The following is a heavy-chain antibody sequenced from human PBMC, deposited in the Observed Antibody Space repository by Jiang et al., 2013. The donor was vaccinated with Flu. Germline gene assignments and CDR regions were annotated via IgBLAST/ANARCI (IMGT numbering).Heavy chain of an antibody. J-gene: IGHJ5*02. V-gene: IGHV3-30-3*01. Sequence: VQLLESGGGVVQPGRSLRLSCAASGFTFSSYAMYWVRQAPGKGLEWVALISYDGSNKYYADSVKGRLTISRDNSKNTLYLQMNSLRAEDTAVYYCARDGGGYNYPNWFDPWGQGTLVTVSS. D-gene: IGHD3-22*01. CDR2: ISYDGSNK. CDR3: ARDGGGYNYPNWFDP. CDR1: GFTFSSYA.